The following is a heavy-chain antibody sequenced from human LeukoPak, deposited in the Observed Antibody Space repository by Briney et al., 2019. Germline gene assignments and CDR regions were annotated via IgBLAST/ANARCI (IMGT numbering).Heavy chain of an antibody. CDR3: ARNQGAYYKFWGGFYN. Sequence: ASVKVSCKASGYTFTSYDINWVRQATGQGLEWMGWMNPNNGNTNYAQKLQGRVTMTTDTSTSTAYMELRSLRSDDTAVYYCARNQGAYYKFWGGFYNWGQGTLVTVSS. D-gene: IGHD3-3*01. CDR2: MNPNNGNT. V-gene: IGHV1-18*01. CDR1: GYTFTSYD. J-gene: IGHJ4*01.